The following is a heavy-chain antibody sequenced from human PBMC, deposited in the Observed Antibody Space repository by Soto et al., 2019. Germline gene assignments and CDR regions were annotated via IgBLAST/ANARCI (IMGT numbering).Heavy chain of an antibody. CDR3: ARGRLGGAAN. CDR2: IDHSGGT. CDR1: GGSFSGYY. J-gene: IGHJ4*02. V-gene: IGHV4-34*01. Sequence: QVHLQQWGAGLSKPSETLSLTCAVYGGSFSGYYWSWIRQPPGKGLEWIGEIDHSGGTNYNPSLKSRVTISVDTSKNQSSLKLSSVPAADTAVYYCARGRLGGAANWGQGTLVTVSS. D-gene: IGHD3-16*01.